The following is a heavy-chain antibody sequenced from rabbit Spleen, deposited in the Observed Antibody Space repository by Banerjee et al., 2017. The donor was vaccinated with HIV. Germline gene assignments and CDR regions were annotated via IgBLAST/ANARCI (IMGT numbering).Heavy chain of an antibody. V-gene: IGHV1S40*01. CDR3: ARDKELAIWGYEFDL. CDR2: IYPDYGNT. Sequence: QSLEESGGGLVQPEGSLTLTCTASGFSFSSSYYMCWVRQAPGKGLEWIACIYPDYGNTYYASWAKGRFTISKTSSTVDLKMTSLTAADTATYFCARDKELAIWGYEFDLWGPGTLVTVS. J-gene: IGHJ4*01. CDR1: GFSFSSSYY. D-gene: IGHD3-1*01.